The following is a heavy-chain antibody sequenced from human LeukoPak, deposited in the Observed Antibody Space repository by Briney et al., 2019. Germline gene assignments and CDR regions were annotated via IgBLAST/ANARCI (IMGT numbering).Heavy chain of an antibody. Sequence: GGSLRLSCAASGLSFSTYDMTWVRQAPGKGLEWVSYIGSSTRTMYYAESLKGRFIISRDNAKNSLYLRMNSLRAEDTAVYYCARDSQWYALDYWGQGTLVTVSS. V-gene: IGHV3-48*04. CDR1: GLSFSTYD. D-gene: IGHD2-15*01. J-gene: IGHJ4*02. CDR3: ARDSQWYALDY. CDR2: IGSSTRTM.